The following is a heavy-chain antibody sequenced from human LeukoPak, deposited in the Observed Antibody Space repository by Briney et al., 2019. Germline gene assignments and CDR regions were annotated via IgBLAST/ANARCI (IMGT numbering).Heavy chain of an antibody. J-gene: IGHJ4*02. CDR1: GYTFTRYD. V-gene: IGHV1-8*03. Sequence: ASVKVSCKASGYTFTRYDINWVRQATGQGLEWMGWMNPKSGNTGHAQKFQGRVTITGDTSISTVYMELSSLRSEDTAVYFCARVDGSADYWGQGTLVTVSS. D-gene: IGHD3-22*01. CDR2: MNPKSGNT. CDR3: ARVDGSADY.